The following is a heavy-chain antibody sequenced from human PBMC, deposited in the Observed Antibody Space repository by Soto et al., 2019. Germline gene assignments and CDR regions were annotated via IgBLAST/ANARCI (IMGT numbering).Heavy chain of an antibody. CDR1: GFTFSSYS. V-gene: IGHV3-21*01. D-gene: IGHD2-2*01. CDR3: AREWVVSYYYYGMDV. Sequence: PGGSLRLSCAASGFTFSSYSMNWVRQAPGKGLEWVSSISSSSSYIYYADSVKGRFTISGDNAKNSLYLQMNSLRAEDTAVYYCAREWVVSYYYYGMDVWGQGTTVTVSS. CDR2: ISSSSSYI. J-gene: IGHJ6*02.